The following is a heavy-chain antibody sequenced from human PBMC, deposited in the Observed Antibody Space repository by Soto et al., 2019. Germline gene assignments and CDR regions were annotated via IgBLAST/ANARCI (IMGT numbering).Heavy chain of an antibody. V-gene: IGHV3-30*18. CDR2: ISYDENNK. J-gene: IGHJ4*02. CDR3: AKDRVAVGPAWEVDD. D-gene: IGHD2-2*01. Sequence: QVQLVESGGGVVQPGRSLRLSCAASGFTFSSYGMHWVRQAPGKGLEWVAVISYDENNKKYADSVKGRFTISRDNSNNMLYLQMHSLRTVDTAVYFCAKDRVAVGPAWEVDDWGQGTLVTVSS. CDR1: GFTFSSYG.